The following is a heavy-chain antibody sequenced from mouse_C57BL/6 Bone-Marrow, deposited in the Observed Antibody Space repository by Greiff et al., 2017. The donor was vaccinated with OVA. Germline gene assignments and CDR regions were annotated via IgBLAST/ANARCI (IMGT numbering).Heavy chain of an antibody. CDR2: INPNNGGT. CDR1: GYTFTDYY. CDR3: ARPLIYYKYFDY. D-gene: IGHD2-1*01. J-gene: IGHJ2*01. Sequence: VQLQQSGPELVKPGASVKISCKASGYTFTDYYMNWVKQSHGKSLEWIGDINPNNGGTSYNQKFKGKATLTVDKSSSTAYMELRSLTSEYSAVYYCARPLIYYKYFDYWGQGTTLTVSS. V-gene: IGHV1-26*01.